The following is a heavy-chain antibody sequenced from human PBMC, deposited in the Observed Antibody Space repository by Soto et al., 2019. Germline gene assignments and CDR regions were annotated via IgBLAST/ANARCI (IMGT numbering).Heavy chain of an antibody. CDR2: IYYSGST. CDR3: ARVGYYDKCIDY. J-gene: IGHJ4*02. D-gene: IGHD3-22*01. V-gene: IGHV4-31*03. Sequence: PSETLSLTCTVSGGSISSGGYYWSWIRQHPGKGLEWIGYIYYSGSTYYNPSLKSRVTISVDTSKNQFSLKLSSVTAADTAVYYCARVGYYDKCIDYWGQGTLVTVSS. CDR1: GGSISSGGYY.